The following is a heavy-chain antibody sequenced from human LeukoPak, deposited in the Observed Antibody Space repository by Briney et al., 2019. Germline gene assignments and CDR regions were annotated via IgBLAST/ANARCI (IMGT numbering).Heavy chain of an antibody. CDR2: IYYTGST. D-gene: IGHD3-10*01. V-gene: IGHV4-59*02. CDR3: AADATFGSGRFDS. Sequence: SETLSLTCAVSGTSVNTYYWSWLRQSPGKGLEWIGYIYYTGSTSYNPSLKSRVTFSLDTSRNQFSLTLTSVSAADTALYYCAADATFGSGRFDSWGQGTLVTVSS. CDR1: GTSVNTYY. J-gene: IGHJ4*02.